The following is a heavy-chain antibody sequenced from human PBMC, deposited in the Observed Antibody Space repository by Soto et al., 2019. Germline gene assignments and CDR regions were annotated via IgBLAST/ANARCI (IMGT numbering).Heavy chain of an antibody. Sequence: GGSLRLSCAASGFTFSSYAMSWVHQAPGKGLEWVSAISGSGGSTYYADSVKGRFTISRDNSKNTLYLQMNSLRAEDTAVYYCAKYPTQQLGPFDYWGQGTLVTVSS. V-gene: IGHV3-23*01. J-gene: IGHJ4*02. D-gene: IGHD6-13*01. CDR3: AKYPTQQLGPFDY. CDR1: GFTFSSYA. CDR2: ISGSGGST.